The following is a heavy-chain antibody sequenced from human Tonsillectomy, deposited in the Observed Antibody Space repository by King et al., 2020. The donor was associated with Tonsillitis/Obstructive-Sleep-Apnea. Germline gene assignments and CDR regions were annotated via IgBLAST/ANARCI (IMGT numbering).Heavy chain of an antibody. D-gene: IGHD4-11*01. CDR1: GGSISSSSYY. Sequence: QLQESGPGLVKPSETLSLTCTVSGGSISSSSYYWGWIRQPPGKGLEWIGSIYYSGSTYYNPSLKSRVTISVDTSKNQFSLKLSSVTAADTAVYYCARHWTTVTTRGSYYGMDVWGQGTTVTVSS. CDR3: ARHWTTVTTRGSYYGMDV. V-gene: IGHV4-39*01. J-gene: IGHJ6*02. CDR2: IYYSGST.